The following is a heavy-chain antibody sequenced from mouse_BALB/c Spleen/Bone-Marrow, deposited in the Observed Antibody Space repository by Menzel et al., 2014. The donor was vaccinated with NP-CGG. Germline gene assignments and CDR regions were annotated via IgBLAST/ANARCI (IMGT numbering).Heavy chain of an antibody. J-gene: IGHJ2*01. Sequence: QVQLKQSGAELVKPGASVKLSCKASGYTFTSYWMHWVKQRPGQGLEWIGEIDPSTGRTDYNKKFKSQATLTVDKSSSTAYMHLSSLTSEDSAVYCCARINGYDYWGQGTTLTGSS. CDR3: ARINGYDY. V-gene: IGHV1S81*02. CDR2: IDPSTGRT. D-gene: IGHD2-2*01. CDR1: GYTFTSYW.